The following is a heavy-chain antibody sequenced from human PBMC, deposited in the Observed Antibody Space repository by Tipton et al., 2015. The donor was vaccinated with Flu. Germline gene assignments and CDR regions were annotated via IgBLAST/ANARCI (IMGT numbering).Heavy chain of an antibody. CDR1: GFVFSNYA. V-gene: IGHV3-23*01. CDR3: AKDRDIIAVAASSNS. D-gene: IGHD6-19*01. Sequence: SLRLSCAASGFVFSNYAMTWVRQAPGKGPEWVSSLGGSGDYTYYADSVKGRFTISRDNSEKTVSLQMNSLRVEDTAVYYCAKDRDIIAVAASSNSWGQGTLVTVSS. CDR2: LGGSGDYT. J-gene: IGHJ4*02.